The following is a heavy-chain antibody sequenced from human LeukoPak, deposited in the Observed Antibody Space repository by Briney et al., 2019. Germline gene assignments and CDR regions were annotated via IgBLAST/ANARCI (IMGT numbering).Heavy chain of an antibody. CDR2: ISYDGSNK. D-gene: IGHD5-18*01. Sequence: GGSLRLSCAASGFTFSSYGMHWVRQAPGKGLEWVAVISYDGSNKYYADSVKGRFTISRDNSKNTLYLQMNSLRAEDTAVYYCAKPYGYCFDYWGQGTLVTVSS. CDR3: AKPYGYCFDY. CDR1: GFTFSSYG. J-gene: IGHJ4*02. V-gene: IGHV3-30*18.